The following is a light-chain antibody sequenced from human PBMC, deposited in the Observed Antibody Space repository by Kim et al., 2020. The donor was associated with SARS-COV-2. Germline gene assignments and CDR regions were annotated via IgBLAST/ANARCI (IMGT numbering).Light chain of an antibody. CDR2: AAS. CDR3: QQSYNTPYT. CDR1: QRISSY. V-gene: IGKV1-39*01. Sequence: DIQMTQSPSSLSASVGDRVTITCRASQRISSYLKWYQQKPGKAPNLLIYAASSLQSGVPSRFSGSGSGTDFTLTISSLQPEDFATYYWQQSYNTPYTFGQGTKLEI. J-gene: IGKJ2*01.